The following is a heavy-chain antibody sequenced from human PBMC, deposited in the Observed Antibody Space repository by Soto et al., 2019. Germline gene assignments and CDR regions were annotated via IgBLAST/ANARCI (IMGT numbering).Heavy chain of an antibody. D-gene: IGHD2-15*01. CDR3: TTGSVEGV. Sequence: EMQLVESGGGLVKHGGSLRLSCAASGFSISNAWMNWVRQAPGKGLEWVGRIKRKIDGEATDYAGPVKGRFTVFRDDSKSALYLQMNSLKGDDTAVYYCTTGSVEGVWGQGTTVTVS. CDR2: IKRKIDGEAT. CDR1: GFSISNAW. J-gene: IGHJ6*02. V-gene: IGHV3-15*07.